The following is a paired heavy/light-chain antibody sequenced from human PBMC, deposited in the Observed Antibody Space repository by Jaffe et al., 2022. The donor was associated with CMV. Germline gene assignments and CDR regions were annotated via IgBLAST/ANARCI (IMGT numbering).Heavy chain of an antibody. V-gene: IGHV3-23*01. D-gene: IGHD2-8*01. Sequence: EVQLLESGGGFVQPGGSLRLSCAASGFTFSSYAMHWVRQAPGKGLEWVSTISNSGDSTYYADSVRGRFTISRDNSDNTLYLQLNSLRAEDTAVYYCANGYCTTNGVCYTKSIQHYWGQGTLVTVSS. CDR2: ISNSGDST. J-gene: IGHJ4*02. CDR3: ANGYCTTNGVCYTKSIQHY. CDR1: GFTFSSYA.
Light chain of an antibody. CDR3: QQYDNWPLT. Sequence: EIVMTQSPATLSVSPGERATLSCRASQSIRSNLAWYHQKPGQAPRLLIYGASTRATGVPARFSGFASGTEFTLTISSLQSEDFAVYYCQQYDNWPLTFGGGTKVEIK. V-gene: IGKV3-15*01. J-gene: IGKJ4*01. CDR1: QSIRSN. CDR2: GAS.